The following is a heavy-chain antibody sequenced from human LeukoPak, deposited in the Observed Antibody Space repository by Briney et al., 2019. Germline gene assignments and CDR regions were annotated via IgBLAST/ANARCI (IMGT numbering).Heavy chain of an antibody. CDR3: ARGIYYYYYMDV. CDR2: IFYSGST. V-gene: IGHV4-39*07. D-gene: IGHD3-10*01. Sequence: SETLSLTCTVSGGSISSSSYYWGWIRQPPGKGLEWIGSIFYSGSTYCNPSLKSRVTISVDTSKNQFSLKLSSVTAADTAVYYCARGIYYYYYMDVWGKGTTVTVSS. J-gene: IGHJ6*03. CDR1: GGSISSSSYY.